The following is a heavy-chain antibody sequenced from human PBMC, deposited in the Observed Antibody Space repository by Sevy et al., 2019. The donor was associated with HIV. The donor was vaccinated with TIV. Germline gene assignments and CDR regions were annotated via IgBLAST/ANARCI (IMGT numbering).Heavy chain of an antibody. V-gene: IGHV4-39*01. J-gene: IGHJ6*03. CDR3: ARHISDSGSYYAYYYYYFMDV. CDR2: IYYSGST. CDR1: GGSISSSSYY. D-gene: IGHD1-26*01. Sequence: SETLSLTCTVSGGSISSSSYYWGWIRQPPGKGLEWIGSIYYSGSTYYNPSLKSRVTISVDTSKNQFSLKLSSVTAADPAVYYCARHISDSGSYYAYYYYYFMDVWGKGTTVTVSS.